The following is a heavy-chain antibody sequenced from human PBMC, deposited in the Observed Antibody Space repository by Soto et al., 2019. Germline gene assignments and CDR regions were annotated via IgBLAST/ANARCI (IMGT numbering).Heavy chain of an antibody. CDR1: GFTFSNYA. J-gene: IGHJ4*02. CDR3: ARDPQGSYCYIDY. D-gene: IGHD3-10*01. CDR2: RSKAGNSK. Sequence: QVQLVESGGGVVQPGRSLRLSCAASGFTFSNYAIHLVRQAPGKGLEWVTIRSKAGNSKHYADSVKSRFTISIHNSTNTLFRQMNSLRAEATAVYYCARDPQGSYCYIDYWCQGTPVTVSS. V-gene: IGHV3-30-3*01.